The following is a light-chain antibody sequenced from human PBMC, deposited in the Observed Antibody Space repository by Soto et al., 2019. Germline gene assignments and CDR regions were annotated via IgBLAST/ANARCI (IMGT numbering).Light chain of an antibody. Sequence: DIQMTQSPSSLSASVGDRVTITCQASQDISNYLNWYQQKPGKAPKLLIYDASNLETGVPSRFSGSGSGTDFTFTISSLQPEDTAPYYCQQYDNLPVTFGQGTQLEIK. CDR1: QDISNY. CDR3: QQYDNLPVT. J-gene: IGKJ2*01. CDR2: DAS. V-gene: IGKV1-33*01.